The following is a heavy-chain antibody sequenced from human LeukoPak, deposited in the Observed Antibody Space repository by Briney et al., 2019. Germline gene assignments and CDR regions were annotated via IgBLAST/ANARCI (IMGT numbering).Heavy chain of an antibody. D-gene: IGHD3-22*01. CDR2: INPSGGST. Sequence: ASVKVSCKASGYTFTSYYMHWVRQAPGQGLEWMGIINPSGGSTSYARKFQGRVTMTRDTSTSTVYMELSSLRSEDTAVYYCARVSDRLYYYDSSGGLDYWGQGTLVTVSS. J-gene: IGHJ4*02. V-gene: IGHV1-46*01. CDR3: ARVSDRLYYYDSSGGLDY. CDR1: GYTFTSYY.